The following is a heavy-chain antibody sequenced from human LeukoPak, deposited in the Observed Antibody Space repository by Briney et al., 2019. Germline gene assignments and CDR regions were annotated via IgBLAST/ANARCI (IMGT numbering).Heavy chain of an antibody. V-gene: IGHV3-23*01. Sequence: GGSLRLSCAASGFTFSIYAMTWVRQAPGKGLEWASAITGGGDSTPYADSVKGRFTISRDNSKNTLYLQVNSLRAEDTAVYYCAKETHSRLFGFDYWGQGTLVTVSS. D-gene: IGHD6-13*01. J-gene: IGHJ4*02. CDR3: AKETHSRLFGFDY. CDR1: GFTFSIYA. CDR2: ITGGGDST.